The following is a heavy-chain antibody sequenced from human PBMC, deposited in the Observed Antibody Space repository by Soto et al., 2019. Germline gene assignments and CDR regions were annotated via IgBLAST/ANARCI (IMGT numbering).Heavy chain of an antibody. D-gene: IGHD2-15*01. CDR3: AADSRNLPYCSGGSCSETDYYYYMDV. V-gene: IGHV1-58*02. CDR2: IVVGSGNT. Sequence: ASVKVSCKASGFTFTSSAMQWVRQARGQRLEWIGWIVVGSGNTNYAQKFQERVTITRDMSTSTAYMELSSLRSEDTAVYYCAADSRNLPYCSGGSCSETDYYYYMDVWGKGTTVTVSS. CDR1: GFTFTSSA. J-gene: IGHJ6*03.